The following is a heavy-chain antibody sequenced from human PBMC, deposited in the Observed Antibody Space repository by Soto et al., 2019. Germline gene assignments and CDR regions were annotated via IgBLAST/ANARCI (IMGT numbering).Heavy chain of an antibody. Sequence: QVQLVQSGAEVKKPGASVKVSCKASGYTFTSYGISWVRQAPGQGLEWMGWISAYNGNTNYAQKLQGRVTMTTDTSTNTAYMELRSLRSDDTAVYYCARVYYDFWRGVYNWFDPWGQGTLVTVSS. D-gene: IGHD3-3*01. J-gene: IGHJ5*02. CDR3: ARVYYDFWRGVYNWFDP. CDR1: GYTFTSYG. V-gene: IGHV1-18*04. CDR2: ISAYNGNT.